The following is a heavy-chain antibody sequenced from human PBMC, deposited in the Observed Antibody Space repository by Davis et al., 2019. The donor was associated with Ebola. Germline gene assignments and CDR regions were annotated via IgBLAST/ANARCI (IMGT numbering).Heavy chain of an antibody. D-gene: IGHD1-14*01. CDR2: IYYSGST. CDR1: GGSISSSSYY. Sequence: MPSETLSLTCTVSGGSISSSSYYWGWIRQPPGKGLEWIGSIYYSGSTNYNPSLKSRVTISVDTSKNQFSLKLSSVTVADTAVYYCARGTGPVDYWGQGTLVTVSS. V-gene: IGHV4-39*07. CDR3: ARGTGPVDY. J-gene: IGHJ4*02.